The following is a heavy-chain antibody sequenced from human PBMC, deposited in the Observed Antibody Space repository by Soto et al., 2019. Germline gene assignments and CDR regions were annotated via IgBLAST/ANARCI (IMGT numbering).Heavy chain of an antibody. Sequence: SETLSLTLTVSDGYIRSGDYYWSLIRHPPGKGLEWIGYIYYSGSTYYNPSLKSRVTISVDTSKNQFSLKLSSLTAADTAVYYCARDRVSSSEYYYYGMDVWGQGTTVIVSS. CDR3: ARDRVSSSEYYYYGMDV. D-gene: IGHD6-6*01. V-gene: IGHV4-30-4*01. J-gene: IGHJ6*02. CDR1: DGYIRSGDYY. CDR2: IYYSGST.